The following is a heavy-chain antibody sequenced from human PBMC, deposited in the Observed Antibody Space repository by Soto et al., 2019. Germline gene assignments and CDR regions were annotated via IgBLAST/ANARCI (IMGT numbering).Heavy chain of an antibody. V-gene: IGHV3-9*01. CDR3: VKGGNRHYDFWSDH. CDR2: INWNSGRI. Sequence: GGSLRLSCAASGFTFDNYAMHWVRQAPGKGLEWVSGINWNSGRIVYADSVKGRFTISRDNAKNSLYLQMNSLRIEDTALYYCVKGGNRHYDFWSDHWGQGTLVTVSS. J-gene: IGHJ5*02. D-gene: IGHD3-3*01. CDR1: GFTFDNYA.